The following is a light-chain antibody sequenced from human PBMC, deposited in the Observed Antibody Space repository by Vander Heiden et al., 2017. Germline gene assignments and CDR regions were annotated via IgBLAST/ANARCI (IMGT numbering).Light chain of an antibody. Sequence: DIQMTQSPSSLSATVGDRVTISCRASQNLRQYLNWYQHKPGKAPSLLIFGATNLKAGVPSRFSGSASEPDFTLTISSLQVEDIGTYYCQQSLSPPWSFGQGTRVEIK. V-gene: IGKV1-39*01. CDR3: QQSLSPPWS. CDR2: GAT. J-gene: IGKJ1*01. CDR1: QNLRQY.